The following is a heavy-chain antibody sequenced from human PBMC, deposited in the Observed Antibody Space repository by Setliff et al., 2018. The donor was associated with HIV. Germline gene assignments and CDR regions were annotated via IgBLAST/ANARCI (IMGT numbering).Heavy chain of an antibody. D-gene: IGHD1-26*01. V-gene: IGHV4-39*01. CDR3: ARQPGGNYYPAYSDY. J-gene: IGHJ4*02. CDR1: GGSINSRSYY. CDR2: IYFSGTP. Sequence: SETLSLTCTVSGGSINSRSYYWAWIRQPPGKGLEWVASIYFSGTPYYNPSLKNRVTISVDTSKNQFSLKLRSVTAADTAVYYCARQPGGNYYPAYSDYWGQGTLVTVSS.